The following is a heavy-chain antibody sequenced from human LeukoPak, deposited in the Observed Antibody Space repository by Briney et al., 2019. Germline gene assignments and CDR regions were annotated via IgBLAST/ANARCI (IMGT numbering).Heavy chain of an antibody. Sequence: PGGSLRLSCAAFGFIFSRYWMSWIRQAPGKGLEWVANINQDGSENYYVDSVKGRFTISRDNVKNSLYLQMNSLRAEDTAVYYCARASAGIAVVGRFDPWGQGTLVTVSS. CDR2: INQDGSEN. V-gene: IGHV3-7*01. J-gene: IGHJ5*02. D-gene: IGHD6-19*01. CDR1: GFIFSRYW. CDR3: ARASAGIAVVGRFDP.